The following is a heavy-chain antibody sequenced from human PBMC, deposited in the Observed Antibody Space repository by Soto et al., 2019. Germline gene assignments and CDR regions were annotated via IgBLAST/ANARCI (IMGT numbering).Heavy chain of an antibody. D-gene: IGHD2-2*01. J-gene: IGHJ6*02. CDR2: INHSGST. CDR3: ARDWSCSSTSCSEYYYHGMDV. CDR1: GGSFSVYY. Sequence: KPSETLSLTCAVYGGSFSVYYWSWFRQPPGKGLEWIGEINHSGSTNFNPSLKSRVIMSVDTSKNRVSLRLSSVSSADTAVYYCARDWSCSSTSCSEYYYHGMDVWGQGTTVTVSS. V-gene: IGHV4-34*01.